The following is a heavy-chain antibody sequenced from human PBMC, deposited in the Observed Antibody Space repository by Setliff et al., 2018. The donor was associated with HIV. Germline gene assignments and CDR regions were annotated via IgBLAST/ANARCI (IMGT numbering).Heavy chain of an antibody. D-gene: IGHD6-19*01. CDR2: THISGIT. V-gene: IGHV4-4*08. CDR1: GASISTYY. J-gene: IGHJ6*03. Sequence: SETLSLTCTVSGASISTYYWSWIRQPPGKGLEWIGYTHISGITNYNPSLKSRLTISVDTSKTQFSLKLNSVTAADTAVYYCARGQWLAHGDYYYYMDVWGKGTTVTVSS. CDR3: ARGQWLAHGDYYYYMDV.